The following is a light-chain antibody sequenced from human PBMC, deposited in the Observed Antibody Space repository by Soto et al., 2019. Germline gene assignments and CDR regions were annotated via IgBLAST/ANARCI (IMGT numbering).Light chain of an antibody. CDR2: GAS. J-gene: IGKJ1*01. CDR1: QTVGNNY. CDR3: RQSATSPRT. Sequence: EIVLTQSPGTLSLSPGERAPLSCRARQTVGNNYLDRYQQKPGQAPRLLIYGASSRATVIPGRFSGSGSGTDFTLTISRLEPEDFAVYYCRQSATSPRTFGQGTKVEIK. V-gene: IGKV3-20*01.